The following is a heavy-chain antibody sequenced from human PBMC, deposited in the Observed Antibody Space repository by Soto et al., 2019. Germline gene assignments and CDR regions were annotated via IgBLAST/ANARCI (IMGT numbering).Heavy chain of an antibody. CDR3: ASMGTNYYYYGMDV. D-gene: IGHD7-27*01. CDR1: GFTFSSYG. J-gene: IGHJ6*01. V-gene: IGHV3-33*01. Sequence: QVQLVESGGGVVQPGRSLRLSCAASGFTFSSYGMHWVRQAPGKGLEWVAVIWYDGSNKYYADSVRDRFSISGDNSKNTLYLQMNSLRAEDTAVYYCASMGTNYYYYGMDVWGQGTTVTVSS. CDR2: IWYDGSNK.